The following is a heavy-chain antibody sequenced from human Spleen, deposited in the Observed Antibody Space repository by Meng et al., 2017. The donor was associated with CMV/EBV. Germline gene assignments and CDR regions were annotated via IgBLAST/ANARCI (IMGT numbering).Heavy chain of an antibody. CDR3: ARTSMAVPGSFDF. Sequence: ASVKVSCKASGYTFTDYYIHWVRQAPGQGPEWMAWISPKSGGTRYAQNFQGRVTMTRDTSISTAYMDLSRLRSDDTAVYYCARTSMAVPGSFDFWGQGTLVTVSS. CDR2: ISPKSGGT. V-gene: IGHV1-2*02. CDR1: GYTFTDYY. J-gene: IGHJ4*02. D-gene: IGHD6-19*01.